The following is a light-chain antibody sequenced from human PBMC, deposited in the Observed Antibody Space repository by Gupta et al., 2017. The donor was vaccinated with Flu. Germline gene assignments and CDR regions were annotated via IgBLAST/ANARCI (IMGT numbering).Light chain of an antibody. J-gene: IGLJ3*02. Sequence: QSVLAQPPSAPGTPGQPVPISCSGSSSNIGDTTVNWYQQVPGTAPKLLIYTNNQRPSGVPDRFSGAKSGTSASLAISGLQSEDEADYYCAAWDDSLNGWVFGGGTKLTVL. V-gene: IGLV1-44*01. CDR2: TNN. CDR1: SSNIGDTT. CDR3: AAWDDSLNGWV.